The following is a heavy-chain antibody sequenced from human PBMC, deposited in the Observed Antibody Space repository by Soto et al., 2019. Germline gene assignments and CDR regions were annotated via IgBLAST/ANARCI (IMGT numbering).Heavy chain of an antibody. CDR3: ARGSGSFFPFFDS. CDR1: GETFGSNA. V-gene: IGHV1-3*01. Sequence: QVQFVQSGAEVKKPGASVKLSCKASGETFGSNAMHWVRQAAGQRLEWMGWIIGGSGNTKYSRNFQGRVTITWDTSASTVYMELTSLRSDDTAVYFCARGSGSFFPFFDSWGQGTLVTVSS. D-gene: IGHD1-26*01. CDR2: IIGGSGNT. J-gene: IGHJ4*02.